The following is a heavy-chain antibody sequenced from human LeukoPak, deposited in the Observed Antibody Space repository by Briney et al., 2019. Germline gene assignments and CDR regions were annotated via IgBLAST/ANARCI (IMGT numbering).Heavy chain of an antibody. CDR2: ISAYNGNT. V-gene: IGHV1-18*01. J-gene: IGHJ4*02. D-gene: IGHD3-10*01. CDR3: ARDRFITMVRGVIIKPTTGGY. CDR1: GYTFTSYS. Sequence: ASVKVSCKAAGYTFTSYSISWVRQAPGQGLEWMGWISAYNGNTNYAQKPQGRSTMTTDPSTSTAYIELRSLRSDDTAVYYCARDRFITMVRGVIIKPTTGGYWGQGTLVTVSS.